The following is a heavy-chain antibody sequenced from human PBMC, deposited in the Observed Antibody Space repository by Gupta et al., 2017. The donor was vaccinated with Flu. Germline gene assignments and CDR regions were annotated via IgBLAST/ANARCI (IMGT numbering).Heavy chain of an antibody. CDR2: INAGNGNT. CDR3: ARDRVDTAMVPFDY. J-gene: IGHJ4*02. D-gene: IGHD5-18*01. CDR1: GYTVTSSA. Sequence: QVQLVQSGAEVKKPGPSVMVSGKASGYTVTSSAMSWVRQAPGQRLEWMGWINAGNGNTKYSQKFHGRVTITRDTAASTAYMELSSLRSEDTAVYYCARDRVDTAMVPFDYWGQGTLVTVSS. V-gene: IGHV1-3*01.